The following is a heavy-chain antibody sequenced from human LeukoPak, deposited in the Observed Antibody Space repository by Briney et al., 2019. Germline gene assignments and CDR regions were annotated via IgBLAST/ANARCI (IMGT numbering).Heavy chain of an antibody. D-gene: IGHD3-10*01. CDR2: LYSGGNT. J-gene: IGHJ3*02. CDR1: GFKVSSNY. CDR3: ARENYGPDAFDI. V-gene: IGHV3-66*01. Sequence: GGSLRLSCAASGFKVSSNYMSWVRQVPGKGLEWISSLYSGGNTYYADSVKDRFTISRDSSNNTLYLQMNSLRAEDTAVYYCARENYGPDAFDIWGQGTTVTVSS.